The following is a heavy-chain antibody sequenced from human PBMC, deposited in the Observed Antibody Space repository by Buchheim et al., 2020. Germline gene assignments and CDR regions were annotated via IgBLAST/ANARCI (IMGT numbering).Heavy chain of an antibody. CDR2: INSDGSST. D-gene: IGHD2-15*01. J-gene: IGHJ6*02. Sequence: EVQLVESGGGLVQPGGSLRLSCAASGFTFSSYWMHWVRQAPGKGLVWVSRINSDGSSTSYADSVKGRFTISRDNAKNTLYLQMNSLRAEDTAVDYCARVVAGGGYYYYYGMDVWGQGTT. CDR3: ARVVAGGGYYYYYGMDV. V-gene: IGHV3-74*01. CDR1: GFTFSSYW.